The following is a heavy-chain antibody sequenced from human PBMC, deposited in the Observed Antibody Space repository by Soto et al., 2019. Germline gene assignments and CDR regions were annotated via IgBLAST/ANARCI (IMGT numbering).Heavy chain of an antibody. D-gene: IGHD6-6*01. CDR1: GGSISSYY. Sequence: KTSETLSLTCTVSGGSISSYYWSWIRQPPGKGLEWIGYIYYSGSTNYNPSLKSRVTISVDTSKNQFSLKLSSVTAADTAVYYCARGAIAARPGLDYWGQGTLVTVSS. CDR2: IYYSGST. CDR3: ARGAIAARPGLDY. J-gene: IGHJ4*02. V-gene: IGHV4-59*01.